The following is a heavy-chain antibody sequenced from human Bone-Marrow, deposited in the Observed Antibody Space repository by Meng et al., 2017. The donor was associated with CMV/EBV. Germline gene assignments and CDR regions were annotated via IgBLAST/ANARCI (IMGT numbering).Heavy chain of an antibody. J-gene: IGHJ6*02. Sequence: GESLKISCAASGFTFSSYAMSWVRQAPGKGLEWISWISYITSDGSTYYADSVKGRFTISRDNAKNSLYLQMNSLRAEDTAVYYCARDAGNSGYDMDVWGQGTTVTVSS. D-gene: IGHD4-23*01. CDR2: ISYITSDGST. CDR1: GFTFSSYA. V-gene: IGHV3-48*04. CDR3: ARDAGNSGYDMDV.